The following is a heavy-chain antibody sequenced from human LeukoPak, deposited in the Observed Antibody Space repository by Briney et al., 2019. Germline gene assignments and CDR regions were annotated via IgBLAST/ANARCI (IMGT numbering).Heavy chain of an antibody. CDR2: IYHSGST. V-gene: IGHV4-38-2*02. Sequence: SETLSLTCTVSGYSISSGSYWAWIRQPPGKGLEWIGSIYHSGSTYYNPSLKSRVTISVDTSKNQFSLKLRSVTAADTAVYYCASWNGGGSACGIWGQGTMVTVSS. J-gene: IGHJ3*02. CDR3: ASWNGGGSACGI. CDR1: GYSISSGSY. D-gene: IGHD1-1*01.